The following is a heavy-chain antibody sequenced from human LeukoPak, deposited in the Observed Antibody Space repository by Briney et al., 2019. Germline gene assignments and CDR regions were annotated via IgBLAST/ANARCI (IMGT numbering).Heavy chain of an antibody. CDR2: ISAYNGNT. Sequence: GASVKVSCKASGGTFSSYAISWVRQAPGQGLEWMGWISAYNGNTNYAQKLQGRVTMTTDTSTSTAYMELRSLRSDDTAVYYCARVLGDFWSGYYRKVPRTYYFDYWGQGTLVTVSS. V-gene: IGHV1-18*01. CDR1: GGTFSSYA. J-gene: IGHJ4*02. D-gene: IGHD3-3*01. CDR3: ARVLGDFWSGYYRKVPRTYYFDY.